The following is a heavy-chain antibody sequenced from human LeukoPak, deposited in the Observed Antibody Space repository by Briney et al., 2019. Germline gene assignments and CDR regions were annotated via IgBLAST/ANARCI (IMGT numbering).Heavy chain of an antibody. J-gene: IGHJ4*02. CDR1: GFTFSSYA. CDR2: ISGSGGST. D-gene: IGHD6-19*01. Sequence: GGSLRLSCAASGFTFSSYAMSWVRQAPGNGLEWVSAISGSGGSTDYADSVKGRFTISRDNSKNTLYLQMNSLRAEDTAVYYCAKGKVMVGWYLDVDYWGQGTLVTVSS. V-gene: IGHV3-23*01. CDR3: AKGKVMVGWYLDVDY.